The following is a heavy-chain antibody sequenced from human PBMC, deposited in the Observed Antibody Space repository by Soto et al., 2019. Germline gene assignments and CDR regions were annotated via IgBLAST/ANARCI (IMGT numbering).Heavy chain of an antibody. Sequence: GECLKSSGKGSGYSFTSYGISWVRQVPGKGLEWMGRIDPSDSYTKYSPSFQGHVTISADKSISTAYLQWSSLKASDTAMYYCASNKNWNYYYGMDVWGQGTTVTVSS. CDR1: GYSFTSYG. CDR3: ASNKNWNYYYGMDV. V-gene: IGHV5-10-1*01. D-gene: IGHD1-1*01. J-gene: IGHJ6*02. CDR2: IDPSDSYT.